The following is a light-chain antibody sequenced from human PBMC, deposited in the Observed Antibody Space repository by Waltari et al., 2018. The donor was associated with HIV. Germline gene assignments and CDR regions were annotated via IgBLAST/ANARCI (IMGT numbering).Light chain of an antibody. CDR2: SND. V-gene: IGLV1-44*01. Sequence: QSVLTQPPSASGPPGQTVIISCSGSTSNIVTTTVEWYQHLPGTAPKLIIYSNDQRPSGVPDRFSGSKSGTSASLAISGLQSEDEADYFCAVWDDSLNGLVVFGGGTKLTVL. J-gene: IGLJ2*01. CDR3: AVWDDSLNGLVV. CDR1: TSNIVTTT.